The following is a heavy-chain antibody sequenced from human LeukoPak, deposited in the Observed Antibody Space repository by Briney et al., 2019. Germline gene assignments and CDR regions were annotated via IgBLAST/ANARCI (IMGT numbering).Heavy chain of an antibody. V-gene: IGHV1-8*01. CDR2: MNPNSGNT. Sequence: ASVKVSCKASGYTFTSYDINWVRQATAQGLEWMGWMNPNSGNTGYAQKFQGRVTMTRNTSISTAYMELSSLRSEDTAVYYCARVAFRGSAGSYYPGYWGQGTLVTVSS. CDR1: GYTFTSYD. CDR3: ARVAFRGSAGSYYPGY. J-gene: IGHJ4*02. D-gene: IGHD3-10*01.